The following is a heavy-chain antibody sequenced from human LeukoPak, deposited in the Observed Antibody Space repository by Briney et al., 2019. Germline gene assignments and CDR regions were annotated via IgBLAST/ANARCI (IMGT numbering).Heavy chain of an antibody. CDR1: GGTFSSYA. CDR2: IIPIFGTA. Sequence: GASVKVSCKASGGTFSSYAISWVRQAPGQGLEWMGGIIPIFGTANYAQKFQDRVTITTDESTSTAYMELSSLRSEDTAVYYCASGSSSPGYFDYWGQGTLVTVSS. V-gene: IGHV1-69*05. D-gene: IGHD6-6*01. J-gene: IGHJ4*02. CDR3: ASGSSSPGYFDY.